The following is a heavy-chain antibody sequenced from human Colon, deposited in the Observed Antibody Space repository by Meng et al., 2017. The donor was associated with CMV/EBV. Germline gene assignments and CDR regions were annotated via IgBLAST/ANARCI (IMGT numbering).Heavy chain of an antibody. CDR2: INPNNGGT. CDR1: GYSFTDYY. CDR3: ARGPPSNWNFHLDN. J-gene: IGHJ4*02. Sequence: KSSGYSFTDYYFHWVRQAPGQGLEWMGWINPNNGGTNYAQKFQVRVTMTTDTSISTAFLDVTSLRSDDTAVYYCARGPPSNWNFHLDNWGQGTLVTVSS. D-gene: IGHD1-7*01. V-gene: IGHV1-2*02.